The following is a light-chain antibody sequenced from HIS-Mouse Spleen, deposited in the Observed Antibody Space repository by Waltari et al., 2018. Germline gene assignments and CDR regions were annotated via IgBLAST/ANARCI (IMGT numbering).Light chain of an antibody. V-gene: IGLV3-25*03. Sequence: SYELTQPPSVSVSPGQTARITCSGDALPKQYAYWYQQKPGQAPGLVIDKDSERPAGIPERFSGSSSGTTVTLNISGVQAEDEADYYCQSADSSGTYWVFGGGTKLTVL. CDR1: ALPKQY. CDR2: KDS. J-gene: IGLJ3*02. CDR3: QSADSSGTYWV.